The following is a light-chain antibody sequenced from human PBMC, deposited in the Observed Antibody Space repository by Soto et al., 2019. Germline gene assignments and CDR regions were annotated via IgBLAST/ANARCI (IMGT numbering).Light chain of an antibody. CDR2: DTS. CDR1: QRVGVN. V-gene: IGKV3-15*01. CDR3: QQRYNWPIT. J-gene: IGKJ5*01. Sequence: EIVMTQSPASLSVSPGETATLSCRASQRVGVNLAWYQQKPGQAPRLLIYDTSARATGVPARFSGSGSGTDFTLTISSLEPEDFSVYYCQQRYNWPITFGQGTRLEI.